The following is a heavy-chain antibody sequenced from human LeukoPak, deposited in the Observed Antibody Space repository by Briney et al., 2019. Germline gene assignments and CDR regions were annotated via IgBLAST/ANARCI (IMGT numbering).Heavy chain of an antibody. CDR3: ARDYTGGWNDY. J-gene: IGHJ4*02. CDR2: IKDDGSGK. V-gene: IGHV3-7*01. CDR1: GFTFSNYW. D-gene: IGHD7-27*01. Sequence: PGRSLRPSCAASGFTFSNYWMSWVRQAPGKGLEWVANIKDDGSGKYYVDSLKGRFTISRDNAKNSLYLQMNNLRAEDTAVYYCARDYTGGWNDYWGQGTLVTVSS.